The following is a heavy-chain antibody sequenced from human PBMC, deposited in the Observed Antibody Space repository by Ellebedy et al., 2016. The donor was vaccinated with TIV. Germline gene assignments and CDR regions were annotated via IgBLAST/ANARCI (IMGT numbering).Heavy chain of an antibody. CDR2: MNPNTGST. D-gene: IGHD2-2*01. CDR3: ARVKNILVVVPAGIGH. Sequence: ASVKVSCXASGYSFTDFDINWVRQAPGQGLEWMGCMNPNTGSTEYPQKFQGRVSMTRDTSITTAYLELSSLRSEDTAVYYCARVKNILVVVPAGIGHWGQGTLVTVSS. CDR1: GYSFTDFD. J-gene: IGHJ4*02. V-gene: IGHV1-8*01.